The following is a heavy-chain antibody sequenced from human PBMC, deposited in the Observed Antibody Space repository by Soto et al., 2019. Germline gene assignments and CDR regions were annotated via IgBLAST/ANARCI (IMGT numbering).Heavy chain of an antibody. CDR1: GGSFSGYY. Sequence: QVQLQQWGAGLLKPSETLSLTCAVYGGSFSGYYWSWIRQPPGKGLEWIGEINHSGSTNYNPSLKSRVTISVDTSKNQSSLKLSSVTAADTAVYYCARGQVYYYYGMDVWGQGTTVTVSS. J-gene: IGHJ6*02. V-gene: IGHV4-34*01. CDR2: INHSGST. CDR3: ARGQVYYYYGMDV.